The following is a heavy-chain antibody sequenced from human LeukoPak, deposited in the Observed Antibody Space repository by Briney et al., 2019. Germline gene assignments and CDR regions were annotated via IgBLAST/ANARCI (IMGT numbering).Heavy chain of an antibody. D-gene: IGHD4-17*01. V-gene: IGHV4-34*01. CDR1: GGSFGGYY. Sequence: SSETLSLTCAVYGGSFGGYYWSWIRQPPGKGLEWIGEINHSGSTNYNPSLESRVTISVDTSKNQFSLKLSSVTAADTAVYYCARGPLGDYDHYYFDYWGQGTLVTVSS. CDR2: INHSGST. CDR3: ARGPLGDYDHYYFDY. J-gene: IGHJ4*02.